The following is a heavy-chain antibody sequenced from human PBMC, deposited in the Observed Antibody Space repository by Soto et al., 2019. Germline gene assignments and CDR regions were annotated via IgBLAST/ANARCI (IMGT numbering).Heavy chain of an antibody. CDR1: GGSISSGGYY. CDR2: IYYSGST. Sequence: PSETLSLTCTVSGGSISSGGYYWSWIRQHPGRGLEWIGYIYYSGSTYYNPSPKSRVTISVDTSKNQFSLKLSSVTAADTAVYYCARVSRLGRHVAFDIWGQGTMVTVSS. CDR3: ARVSRLGRHVAFDI. V-gene: IGHV4-31*03. J-gene: IGHJ3*02.